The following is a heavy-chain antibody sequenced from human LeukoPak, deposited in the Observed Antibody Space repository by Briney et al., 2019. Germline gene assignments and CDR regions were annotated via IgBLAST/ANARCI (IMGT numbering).Heavy chain of an antibody. D-gene: IGHD3-22*01. CDR3: ARRVHYYDTSGYSYYFDY. CDR2: IYHSGST. CDR1: GYSISSGYY. Sequence: SETLSLTCTVSGYSISSGYYWGWIRQPPGKGLERIGSIYHSGSTYYNPSLKSRVTISVDTSKNHFSLKLSSVTAADTAVYYCARRVHYYDTSGYSYYFDYWGQGTLVTVSS. J-gene: IGHJ4*02. V-gene: IGHV4-38-2*02.